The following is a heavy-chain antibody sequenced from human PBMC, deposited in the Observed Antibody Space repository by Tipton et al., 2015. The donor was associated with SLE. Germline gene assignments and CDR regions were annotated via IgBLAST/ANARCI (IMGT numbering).Heavy chain of an antibody. CDR3: AEVRGSYYMDV. V-gene: IGHV4-38-2*01. J-gene: IGHJ6*03. CDR1: GYSISSGYY. Sequence: LRLSCAVSGYSISSGYYWGWIRQPPGKGLEWIGSIYHSGSTYYNPSLKSRVTMSVDTSKNQFSLKLSSVTAADTAVYYCAEVRGSYYMDVWGKGTTVTVSS. D-gene: IGHD3-10*01. CDR2: IYHSGST.